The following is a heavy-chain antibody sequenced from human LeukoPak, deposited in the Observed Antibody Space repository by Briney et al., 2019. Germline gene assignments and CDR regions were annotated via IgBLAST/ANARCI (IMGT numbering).Heavy chain of an antibody. CDR2: VSGSGSTT. D-gene: IGHD3-10*01. CDR1: GFTFSSYG. CDR3: AKDLLWFGPSNMDV. Sequence: GGTLRLSCAASGFTFSSYGMSCVRQAPGKGLEWVSLVSGSGSTTYYADSVKGRFTISRDNSKNTLYLQMNSLRAEDTAVYYCAKDLLWFGPSNMDVWGKGTTVTISS. V-gene: IGHV3-23*01. J-gene: IGHJ6*03.